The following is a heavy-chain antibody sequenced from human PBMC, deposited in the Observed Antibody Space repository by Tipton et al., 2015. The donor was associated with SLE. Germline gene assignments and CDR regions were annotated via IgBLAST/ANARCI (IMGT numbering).Heavy chain of an antibody. V-gene: IGHV4-59*01. CDR3: ARSGSYPYYYYYMDV. D-gene: IGHD1-26*01. Sequence: TLSLTCTVSGGSISSYYWSWIRQPLGKGLEWIGYIYYSGSTNYNPSLKSRVTISVDTSKNQFSLKLSSVTAADTAVYYCARSGSYPYYYYYMDVWGKGTTVTVSS. CDR2: IYYSGST. CDR1: GGSISSYY. J-gene: IGHJ6*03.